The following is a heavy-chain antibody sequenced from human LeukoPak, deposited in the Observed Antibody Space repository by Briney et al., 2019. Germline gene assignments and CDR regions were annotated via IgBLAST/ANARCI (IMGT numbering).Heavy chain of an antibody. V-gene: IGHV3-7*01. CDR1: GFTFSRYR. J-gene: IGHJ4*02. CDR3: ARLSGIAAAASYFDY. CDR2: IKQDGSDK. Sequence: GGSLRLFCAPSGFTFSRYRMSWVRQAPGKGLEWVANIKQDGSDKYYVDSVKGRFTISRYNAKNSLYLQMNSLRAEDTAVYYCARLSGIAAAASYFDYWGQGTLVTVSS. D-gene: IGHD6-13*01.